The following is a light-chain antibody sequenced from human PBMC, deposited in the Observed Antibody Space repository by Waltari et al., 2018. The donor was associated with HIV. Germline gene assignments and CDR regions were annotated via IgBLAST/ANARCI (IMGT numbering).Light chain of an antibody. J-gene: IGLJ2*01. CDR3: CSYPGTTPFPL. CDR1: NSNVGSYNL. Sequence: QSALTQPASVSGSPGQSVTISCTGTNSNVGSYNLVSWDQQHPGIAPRVIIYDVTQRPSGVASRFSGSKSGNTASLTISALQAEDEANYSCCSYPGTTPFPLFGPGTKPTVL. V-gene: IGLV2-23*02. CDR2: DVT.